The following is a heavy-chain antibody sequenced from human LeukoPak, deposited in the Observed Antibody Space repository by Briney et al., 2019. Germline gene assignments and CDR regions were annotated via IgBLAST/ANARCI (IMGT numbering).Heavy chain of an antibody. CDR1: GFAFNSYA. Sequence: PGGSLRLSCAVSGFAFNSYAMHWVRQAPGEGLEWEAFISHDGSAQSYADSVKGRFTISRDNSKNTLYLQMNSLQPEDTAVYYCARDLSGTYMVDYWGQGTLVTVSS. J-gene: IGHJ4*02. D-gene: IGHD1-26*01. CDR2: ISHDGSAQ. V-gene: IGHV3-30-3*01. CDR3: ARDLSGTYMVDY.